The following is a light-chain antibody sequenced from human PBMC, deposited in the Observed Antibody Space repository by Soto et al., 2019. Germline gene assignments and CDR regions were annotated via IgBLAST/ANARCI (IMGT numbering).Light chain of an antibody. CDR3: QQYDNLPPYS. J-gene: IGKJ2*01. V-gene: IGKV1-33*01. Sequence: DIQMTQSPSSLSASVGDRVTITCQASQDISNYLNWYQQKPGKAPKLLIYDASNLETRVPSSFSGSGSGTDITFTINSLQPEYIATYYCQQYDNLPPYSFGQGTKLEIK. CDR1: QDISNY. CDR2: DAS.